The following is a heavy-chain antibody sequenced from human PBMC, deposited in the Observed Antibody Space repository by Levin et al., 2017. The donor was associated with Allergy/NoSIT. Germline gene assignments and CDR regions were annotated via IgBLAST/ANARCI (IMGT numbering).Heavy chain of an antibody. CDR1: GFTFSNAW. CDR3: TTDRYDFWDAFDI. D-gene: IGHD3-3*01. CDR2: IKSKTDGGTT. J-gene: IGHJ3*02. V-gene: IGHV3-15*01. Sequence: GGSLRLSCAASGFTFSNAWMSWVRQAPGKGLEWVGRIKSKTDGGTTDYAAPVKGRFTISRDDSKNTLYLQMNSLKTEDTAVYYCTTDRYDFWDAFDIWGQGTMVTVSS.